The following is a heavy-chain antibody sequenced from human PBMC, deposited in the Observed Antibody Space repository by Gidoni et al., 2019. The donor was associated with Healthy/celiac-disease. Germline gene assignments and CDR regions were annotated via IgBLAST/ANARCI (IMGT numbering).Heavy chain of an antibody. D-gene: IGHD3-9*01. Sequence: QVQLVESGGGVVQPGWSLRLSCAASGFTFSSYGMHWVRQAPGKGLEWVAVISYDGSNKYYADSVKGRFTISRDNSKNTLYLQMNSLRAEDTAVYYCAKSLGEYDILTGYLGYWGQGTLVTVSS. CDR2: ISYDGSNK. J-gene: IGHJ4*02. CDR1: GFTFSSYG. V-gene: IGHV3-30*18. CDR3: AKSLGEYDILTGYLGY.